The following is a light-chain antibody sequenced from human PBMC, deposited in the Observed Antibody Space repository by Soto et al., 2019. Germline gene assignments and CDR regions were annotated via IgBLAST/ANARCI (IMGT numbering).Light chain of an antibody. Sequence: DIQMTQSPSSLSASVGDRLTITCQASQDISNYLNWYQQTPGXAPXXLIYDASNLETGVPSRFSGSGSGTVFTFTISSLHPEDIATYDCQQYENLPTFGQGTRLEI. V-gene: IGKV1-33*01. J-gene: IGKJ5*01. CDR3: QQYENLPT. CDR2: DAS. CDR1: QDISNY.